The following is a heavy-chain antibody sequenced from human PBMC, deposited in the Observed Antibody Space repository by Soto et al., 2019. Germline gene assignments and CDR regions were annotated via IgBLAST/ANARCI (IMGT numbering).Heavy chain of an antibody. CDR1: GGSISTFY. V-gene: IGHV4-59*08. CDR3: ARRWGTTFDY. D-gene: IGHD3-16*01. J-gene: IGHJ4*02. Sequence: SETLSLTCTVSGGSISTFYWSWIRQPPGKGLEWIGYIYYSGSTNYNPSLKSRVTISVDTSKNQFSLKLSSVTAADTAVYYCARRWGTTFDYWGQGTLVTVS. CDR2: IYYSGST.